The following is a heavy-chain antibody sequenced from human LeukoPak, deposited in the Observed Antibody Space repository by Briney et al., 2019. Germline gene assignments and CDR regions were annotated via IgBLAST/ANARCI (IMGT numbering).Heavy chain of an antibody. V-gene: IGHV4-38-2*02. D-gene: IGHD3-9*01. CDR2: IYHSGST. J-gene: IGHJ4*02. CDR1: GYSISSGYY. Sequence: SETLSLTCTVSGYSISSGYYWGWIRQPPGRGLEWIASIYHSGSTYYNPSLKSRVTISVDTSKNQFSLKLSSVTAADTAVYYCARRRDDYDILTGYSIAGSFDYWGQGTLVTVSS. CDR3: ARRRDDYDILTGYSIAGSFDY.